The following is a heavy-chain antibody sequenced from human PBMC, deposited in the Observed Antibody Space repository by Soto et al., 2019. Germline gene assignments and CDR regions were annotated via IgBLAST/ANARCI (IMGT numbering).Heavy chain of an antibody. J-gene: IGHJ6*02. V-gene: IGHV3-23*01. D-gene: IGHD2-15*01. CDR1: GFTFSGYA. CDR3: AKERRGYCIGGSCYRDGMDV. CDR2: ISGSGGST. Sequence: PGGSLRLSCAASGFTFSGYAMSWSRQAPGKGLEWVSAISGSGGSTYYADPVKGRFTNSIDNSNNTLYLQMNSLRAEDTAVYYCAKERRGYCIGGSCYRDGMDVWGQGTTVTVSS.